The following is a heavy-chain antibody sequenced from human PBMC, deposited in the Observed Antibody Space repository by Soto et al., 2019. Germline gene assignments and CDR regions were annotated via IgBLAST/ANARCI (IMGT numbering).Heavy chain of an antibody. J-gene: IGHJ4*02. Sequence: GGSLRLSCAGSGFTFSNACMNWVRQAPGKGLEWVGRIKSKSDGGTTDYAAPVKGRFTISRDDSKNTVYLQMNSLKTEDTAVYYCMTDRQYRQAYWGQGTLVTVSS. CDR1: GFTFSNAC. CDR2: IKSKSDGGTT. V-gene: IGHV3-15*07. CDR3: MTDRQYRQAY. D-gene: IGHD3-16*02.